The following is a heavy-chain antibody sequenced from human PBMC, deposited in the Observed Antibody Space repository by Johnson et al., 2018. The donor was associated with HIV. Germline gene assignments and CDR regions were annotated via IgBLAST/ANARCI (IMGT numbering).Heavy chain of an antibody. CDR1: GFTFSDYY. Sequence: VQLVESGGGVVRPGGSLRLSCAASGFTFSDYYMSWIRQAPGKGLEVVSGFNCNGGSTGYADSVKGRFTISRDNAKNSLYLQMNSLGAEDTAVYYCAKGNGDRSAFDIWGQGTMVTVSS. J-gene: IGHJ3*02. D-gene: IGHD4-17*01. V-gene: IGHV3-20*04. CDR2: FNCNGGST. CDR3: AKGNGDRSAFDI.